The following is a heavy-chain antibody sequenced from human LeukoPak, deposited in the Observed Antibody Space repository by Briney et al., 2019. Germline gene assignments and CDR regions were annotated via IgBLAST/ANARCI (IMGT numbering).Heavy chain of an antibody. CDR1: GGSISSYY. J-gene: IGHJ3*02. Sequence: PSETLSLTCTVSGGSISSYYWSWIRQPPGKGLEWIGYIYYSGSTNYNPSLKSRVTISVDTSKNQFSLELSSVTAADTAVYHCAKEYDSSGYLMGHAFDIWGQGTMVTVSS. CDR3: AKEYDSSGYLMGHAFDI. V-gene: IGHV4-59*01. CDR2: IYYSGST. D-gene: IGHD3-22*01.